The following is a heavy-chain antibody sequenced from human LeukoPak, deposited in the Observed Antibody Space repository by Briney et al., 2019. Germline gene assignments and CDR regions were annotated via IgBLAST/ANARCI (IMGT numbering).Heavy chain of an antibody. D-gene: IGHD2-8*01. CDR1: GAYISDDYYY. Sequence: PSETLSLTCTVSGAYISDDYYYWSWIRQPPGKGLEWVGSIYVTENTYYNPSLESRFTISVDTSKNQFSLRMNSVTAADTAVYYCARVFLGYCASTCSALHFDPWGQGTLVTVSS. J-gene: IGHJ5*02. CDR2: IYVTENT. CDR3: ARVFLGYCASTCSALHFDP. V-gene: IGHV4-31*03.